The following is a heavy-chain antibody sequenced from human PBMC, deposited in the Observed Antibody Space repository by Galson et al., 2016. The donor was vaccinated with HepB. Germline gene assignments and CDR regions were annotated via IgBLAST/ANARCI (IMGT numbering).Heavy chain of an antibody. Sequence: VRQAPGKGLEWVGRMKSKGSGGTTDYAAPVQGRFSIARDDSKNELYLQMNSLTTEDTAVYYCIHDWDYNYGMNVWGQGTTVTVSS. J-gene: IGHJ6*02. V-gene: IGHV3-15*01. CDR3: IHDWDYNYGMNV. D-gene: IGHD3-9*01. CDR2: MKSKGSGGTT.